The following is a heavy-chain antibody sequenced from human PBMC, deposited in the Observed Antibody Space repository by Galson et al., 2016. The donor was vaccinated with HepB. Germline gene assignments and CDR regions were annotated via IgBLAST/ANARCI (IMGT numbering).Heavy chain of an antibody. V-gene: IGHV3-33*01. CDR3: ARDPPGSDYGLDV. CDR1: GFTFGSYE. CDR2: IPFDGSGE. J-gene: IGHJ6*04. Sequence: SLRLSCATSGFTFGSYEMHWVRQPPGKGLEWVAIIPFDGSGEKYADSVKGRFTIPRDNFQNTLFLQMRLLRVEHTAVNYCARDPPGSDYGLDVWGKGTTVTVSS.